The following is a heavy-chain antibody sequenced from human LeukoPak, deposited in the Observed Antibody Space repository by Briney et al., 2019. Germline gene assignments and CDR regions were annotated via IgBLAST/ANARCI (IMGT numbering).Heavy chain of an antibody. CDR1: GFTFSSYW. CDR3: ARGVDSGSYSGYYGMDV. J-gene: IGHJ6*02. CDR2: INSDGSST. D-gene: IGHD1-26*01. V-gene: IGHV3-74*01. Sequence: PGGSLRLSCAASGFTFSSYWMHWVRQAPGKGLVWVSRINSDGSSTSYADSVKGRFTISRDTAKNTLYLQMNSLGAEDTAVYYCARGVDSGSYSGYYGMDVWGQGTTVTVTS.